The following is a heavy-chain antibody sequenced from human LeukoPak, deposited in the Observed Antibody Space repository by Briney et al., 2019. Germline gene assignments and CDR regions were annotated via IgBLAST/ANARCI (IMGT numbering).Heavy chain of an antibody. CDR2: VYPGDSET. D-gene: IGHD2-21*01. V-gene: IGHV5-51*01. CDR3: ARSSDSRFFFGY. J-gene: IGHJ4*02. Sequence: GESPKISCKASGYPFTTYYIAWVRQLPGKGLEWMGIVYPGDSETRYSPSFQGQVTFSADKSISTVYLQWSSLKASDSAMYYCARSSDSRFFFGYWGQGTLVTVSS. CDR1: GYPFTTYY.